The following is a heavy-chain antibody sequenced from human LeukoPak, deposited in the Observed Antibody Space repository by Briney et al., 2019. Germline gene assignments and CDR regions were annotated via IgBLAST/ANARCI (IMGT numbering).Heavy chain of an antibody. D-gene: IGHD2-8*01. CDR3: ARGYCTNGVCSIPGGY. CDR1: GYTFTGYY. CDR2: INPNSGGT. V-gene: IGHV1-2*02. Sequence: ASVKVSCKASGYTFTGYYMHWVRQAPGQGLEWMGWINPNSGGTNYAQKFQGRVTMTRDTSISTAYMELSRLTSDGTAVYYCARGYCTNGVCSIPGGYWGQGTLVTVSS. J-gene: IGHJ4*02.